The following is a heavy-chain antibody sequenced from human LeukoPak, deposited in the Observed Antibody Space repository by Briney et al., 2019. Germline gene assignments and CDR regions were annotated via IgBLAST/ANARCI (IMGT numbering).Heavy chain of an antibody. CDR2: FDPEDGET. CDR1: GYTLTELS. J-gene: IGHJ4*02. CDR3: ANLYDSRGYSAAYYFDY. Sequence: ASVKVSCKVSGYTLTELSMHWVRQAPGKGLEWMGGFDPEDGETIYAQKFQGRVTMTEDTSTDTAYMELSSLRSEDTAVYYCANLYDSRGYSAAYYFDYWGQGTLVTVSS. V-gene: IGHV1-24*01. D-gene: IGHD3-22*01.